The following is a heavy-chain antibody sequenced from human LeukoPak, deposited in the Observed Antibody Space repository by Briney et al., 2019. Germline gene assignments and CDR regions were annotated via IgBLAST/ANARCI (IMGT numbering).Heavy chain of an antibody. D-gene: IGHD2-15*01. CDR1: GFTFSSYG. CDR3: AKDHGGSHNF. CDR2: ISGSGGST. V-gene: IGHV3-23*01. J-gene: IGHJ4*02. Sequence: PGGTLRLSCAASGFTFSSYGMSWVRQAPGKGLEWVSAISGSGGSTYYADSVKGRFTISRDNSKNTLYLQMNSLRAEDTAVYYCAKDHGGSHNFWGQGTLVTVSS.